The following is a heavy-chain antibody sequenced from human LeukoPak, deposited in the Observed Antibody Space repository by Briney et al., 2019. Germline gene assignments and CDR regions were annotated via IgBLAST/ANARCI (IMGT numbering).Heavy chain of an antibody. CDR3: ARGVYSYAQSLDY. D-gene: IGHD5-18*01. V-gene: IGHV4-59*01. CDR1: GGSISSYY. Sequence: PSATLSLTCTVAGGSISSYYWSWIRQPPGKGLEWIGCIYYSGSTNYNPSLKSRVTISVDTSKNQFSLKLSAVTAADTAVYYCARGVYSYAQSLDYWGQGTLVTVSS. J-gene: IGHJ4*02. CDR2: IYYSGST.